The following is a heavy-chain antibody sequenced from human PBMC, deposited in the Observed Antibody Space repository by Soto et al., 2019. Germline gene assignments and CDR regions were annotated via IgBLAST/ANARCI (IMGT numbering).Heavy chain of an antibody. CDR3: STRAYDTNGYYRFDP. V-gene: IGHV4-34*01. CDR2: INHSGRV. CDR1: GGSFSCHS. Sequence: PSETLSLTCSVYGGSFSCHSWTWIRQSPGKGLEWIGDINHSGRVNYSPSLKSRVTISLDTPNNQFSLTLSAVTAADTAMYYCSTRAYDTNGYYRFDPWGQGTLVTVSS. J-gene: IGHJ5*01. D-gene: IGHD3-22*01.